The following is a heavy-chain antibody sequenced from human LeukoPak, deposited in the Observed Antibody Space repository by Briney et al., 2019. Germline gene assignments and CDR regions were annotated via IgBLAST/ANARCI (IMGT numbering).Heavy chain of an antibody. CDR3: ARESGYAVGDY. D-gene: IGHD5-12*01. CDR1: GFTFSMYG. J-gene: IGHJ4*02. V-gene: IGHV3-48*01. CDR2: ISSSSSTI. Sequence: PGGSLRLSCAASGFTFSMYGMNWVRQAPGKGLEWVSYISSSSSTIYYADSVKGRFTISRDNAKNSLYLQMNSLRAEDTAVYYCARESGYAVGDYWGQGTLVTVSS.